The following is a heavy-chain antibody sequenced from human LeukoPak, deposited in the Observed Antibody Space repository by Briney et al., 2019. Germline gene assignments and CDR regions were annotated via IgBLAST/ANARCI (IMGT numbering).Heavy chain of an antibody. CDR1: GGSISSGGYY. CDR2: IYYSGGT. V-gene: IGHV4-31*03. D-gene: IGHD6-13*01. J-gene: IGHJ5*02. Sequence: SETLSLTCTVSGGSISSGGYYWSWIRQHPGKGLEWIGYIYYSGGTYYNPSLKSRVTISVDTSKNQFSLKLSSVTAADTAVYHCAREAGIAAAIVWFDPWGQGTLVTVSS. CDR3: AREAGIAAAIVWFDP.